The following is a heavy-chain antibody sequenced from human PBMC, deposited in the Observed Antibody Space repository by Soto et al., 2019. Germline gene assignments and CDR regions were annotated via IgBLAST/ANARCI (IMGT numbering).Heavy chain of an antibody. Sequence: SETLSLTCTVSGGSISSSSYYWGWIRQPPGKGLEWIGSIYYSGSTYYNPSLKSRVTISVDTSKNQFSLKLSSVTAADTAVYYCARHAQAEGYISYNWFAPWGQGTLVTVSS. D-gene: IGHD6-13*01. V-gene: IGHV4-39*01. J-gene: IGHJ5*02. CDR1: GGSISSSSYY. CDR2: IYYSGST. CDR3: ARHAQAEGYISYNWFAP.